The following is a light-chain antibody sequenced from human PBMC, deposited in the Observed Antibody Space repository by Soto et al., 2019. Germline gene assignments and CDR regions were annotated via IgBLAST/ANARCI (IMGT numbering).Light chain of an antibody. CDR1: ESVSNN. CDR2: FAS. J-gene: IGKJ4*01. V-gene: IGKV3-15*01. Sequence: EIVMTQSPATLSVSPGERATLSCRASESVSNNLAWYQQKPGQAPRLLIYFASTRATGIPARFSGSGSGTELTLTISSLQSEDFALYYCQQYNKWRLTFGGGTKVETK. CDR3: QQYNKWRLT.